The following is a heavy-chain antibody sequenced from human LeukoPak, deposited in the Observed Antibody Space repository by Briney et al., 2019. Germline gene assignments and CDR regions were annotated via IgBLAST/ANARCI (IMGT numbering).Heavy chain of an antibody. J-gene: IGHJ4*02. V-gene: IGHV1-2*02. CDR2: INPNSGGT. D-gene: IGHD6-13*01. CDR1: GYTFTSYG. CDR3: ARGRDSSSWAVYYFDY. Sequence: ASVKVSCKASGYTFTSYGISWVRQAPGQGLEWMGWINPNSGGTNYAQKFQGRVTMTRDTSISTAYMELSRLRSDDTAVYYCARGRDSSSWAVYYFDYWGQGTLVTVSS.